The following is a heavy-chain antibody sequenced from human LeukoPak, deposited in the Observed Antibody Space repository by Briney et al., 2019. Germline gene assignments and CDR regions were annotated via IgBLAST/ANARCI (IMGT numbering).Heavy chain of an antibody. V-gene: IGHV4-59*08. CDR1: GGSISSYY. D-gene: IGHD6-13*01. CDR3: ARHCDSTWQTPFDY. CDR2: ISYSGSS. Sequence: PSETLSLTRTVSGGSISSYYWSWIRQPPGKGLEWIGYISYSGSSNYNPSLKSRVTISVNTSKNQFSLKLTSVTAADTAVYYCARHCDSTWQTPFDYWGQGALVTVSS. J-gene: IGHJ4*02.